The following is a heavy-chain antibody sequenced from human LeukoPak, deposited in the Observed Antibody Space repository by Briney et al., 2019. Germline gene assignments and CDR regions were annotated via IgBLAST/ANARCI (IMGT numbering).Heavy chain of an antibody. CDR3: ARTWFREFPYGMDV. D-gene: IGHD3-10*01. CDR2: IYYSGST. CDR1: GGSISSGNYY. V-gene: IGHV4-31*03. J-gene: IGHJ6*02. Sequence: SQTLSLTCTVSGGSISSGNYYWSWIRQHPGKGLEWIGYIYYSGSTYYNPSLKSRVTISVDTSKNQFSLKLSSVTAADTAVYYCARTWFREFPYGMDVWGQGTTVTVSS.